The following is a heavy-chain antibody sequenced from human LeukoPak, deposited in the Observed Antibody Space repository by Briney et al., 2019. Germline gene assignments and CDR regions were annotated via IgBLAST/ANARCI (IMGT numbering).Heavy chain of an antibody. CDR2: LYHSGGT. Sequence: PSETLSLTCTVSGYSISGGYYWAWLRHPPGTGLEWIGSLYHSGGTYYNPSLKSRVTISVDTSKNQFSLKLSSVTAADTAVYYCARGGGSVTGTLSPWGQGTLVTVSS. J-gene: IGHJ5*02. D-gene: IGHD1-7*01. V-gene: IGHV4-38-2*02. CDR1: GYSISGGYY. CDR3: ARGGGSVTGTLSP.